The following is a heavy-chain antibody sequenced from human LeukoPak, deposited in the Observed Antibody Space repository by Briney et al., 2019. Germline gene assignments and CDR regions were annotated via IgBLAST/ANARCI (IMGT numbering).Heavy chain of an antibody. D-gene: IGHD5-24*01. CDR2: IHYSGRI. V-gene: IGHV4-34*01. J-gene: IGHJ4*02. CDR3: SSGTDAYKCGNS. Sequence: SETLSLTCAVYGGSFSGYYWTWIRQPPGKGLEWIGEIHYSGRINYNPSLKSRVTISADTSNNHCSLKMNSVTAADTAVYYCSSGTDAYKCGNSWGQGTLVTVSS. CDR1: GGSFSGYY.